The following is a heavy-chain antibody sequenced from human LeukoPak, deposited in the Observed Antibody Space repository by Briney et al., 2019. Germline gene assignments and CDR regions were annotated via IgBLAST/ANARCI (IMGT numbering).Heavy chain of an antibody. CDR1: AFTFSSYG. Sequence: PGGSLRLSCAASAFTFSSYGMHWVRQAPGKGLEWVAFIRYDGSNKYYADSVKGRFTISRDNSKNTLYLQMNSLRAEDTAVYYCAKDRPHSGFLEWLIGYWGQGTLVTVAS. J-gene: IGHJ4*02. CDR3: AKDRPHSGFLEWLIGY. V-gene: IGHV3-30*02. CDR2: IRYDGSNK. D-gene: IGHD3-3*01.